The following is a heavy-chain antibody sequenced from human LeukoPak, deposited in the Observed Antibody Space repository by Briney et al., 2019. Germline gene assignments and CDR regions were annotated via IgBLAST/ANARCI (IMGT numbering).Heavy chain of an antibody. Sequence: SETLSLTCTVSGGSISSYYWSWIRQPPGKGLEWIGYIYYSGSTNYNPSLKSRVTISVDTSKNQFSLKLSSVTAADTAVYYCARHTYYDFWSGYSSAEYFQHWGQGTLVTVS. CDR3: ARHTYYDFWSGYSSAEYFQH. CDR2: IYYSGST. D-gene: IGHD3-3*01. CDR1: GGSISSYY. V-gene: IGHV4-59*08. J-gene: IGHJ1*01.